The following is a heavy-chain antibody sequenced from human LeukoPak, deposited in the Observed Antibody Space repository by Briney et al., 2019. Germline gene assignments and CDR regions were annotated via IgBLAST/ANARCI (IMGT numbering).Heavy chain of an antibody. J-gene: IGHJ4*02. V-gene: IGHV3-21*01. CDR2: ISSSSSYI. D-gene: IGHD2-2*01. CDR3: ARDQRRYCSSTSCYPPYFDY. Sequence: GGSLRLSCAASGFTFSSYSMNWVRQAPGKGLEWVSSISSSSSYIYYADSVKGRFTISRDNAKNSLYLQMNSLRAEDTAVYYCARDQRRYCSSTSCYPPYFDYWGQGTLVTVSS. CDR1: GFTFSSYS.